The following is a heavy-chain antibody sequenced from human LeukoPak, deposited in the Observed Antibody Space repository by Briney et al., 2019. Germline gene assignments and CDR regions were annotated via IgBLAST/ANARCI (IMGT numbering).Heavy chain of an antibody. D-gene: IGHD3-10*01. CDR1: GGSISSYY. V-gene: IGHV4-59*08. CDR2: IYYSGST. CDR3: ARHRATYGSGYLFDY. Sequence: SETLSLTCTVSGGSISSYYWSWVRQPPGKGLEWIGYIYYSGSTNYNPSLKSRVTISADTSKNQFSLKLSSVTAADTAVYYCARHRATYGSGYLFDYWGQGTLVTVSS. J-gene: IGHJ4*02.